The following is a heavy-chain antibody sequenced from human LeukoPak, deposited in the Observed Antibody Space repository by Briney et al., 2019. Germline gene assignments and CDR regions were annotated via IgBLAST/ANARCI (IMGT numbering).Heavy chain of an antibody. V-gene: IGHV3-53*01. D-gene: IGHD5-24*01. J-gene: IGHJ4*02. CDR1: GFTVSSNY. Sequence: GGSLRLSCAASGFTVSSNYMSWVRQAPGKGLEWVPVIYSGGSTYYADSVKGRFTISRDNSKNTLYLQMNSLRAEDTAVYYCARDSRGQRWLQCLDYWGQGTLVTVSS. CDR3: ARDSRGQRWLQCLDY. CDR2: IYSGGST.